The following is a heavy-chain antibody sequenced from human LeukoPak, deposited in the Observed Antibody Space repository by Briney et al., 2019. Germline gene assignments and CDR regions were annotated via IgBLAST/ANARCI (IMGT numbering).Heavy chain of an antibody. Sequence: GGSLRLSCAASGFTFNTYSMNWVRQAPGMGLEWVSYISSSSGAIYYADSVKGRFTISRDNAKNSLYLQMNSLRAEDTAVYYCAKGRGYCSGGSCYSDYWGQGTLVTVSS. J-gene: IGHJ4*02. CDR3: AKGRGYCSGGSCYSDY. CDR1: GFTFNTYS. D-gene: IGHD2-15*01. V-gene: IGHV3-48*01. CDR2: ISSSSGAI.